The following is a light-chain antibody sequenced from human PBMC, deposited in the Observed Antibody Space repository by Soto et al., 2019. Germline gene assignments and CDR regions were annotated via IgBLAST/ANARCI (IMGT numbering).Light chain of an antibody. V-gene: IGLV4-69*01. CDR2: LNSDGSH. J-gene: IGLJ1*01. Sequence: QLVLTQSPSAYASLGASVKFTCTLSSGHSSYAIAWHQQQPEKGPRYLMKLNSDGSHSKGDGIPDRFSGSSSGAERYLTISSLQSEDEADYYCQTWGTGIHVFGTGTKLTVL. CDR1: SGHSSYA. CDR3: QTWGTGIHV.